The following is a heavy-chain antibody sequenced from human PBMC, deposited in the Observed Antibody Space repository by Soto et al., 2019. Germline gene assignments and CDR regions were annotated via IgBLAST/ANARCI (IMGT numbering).Heavy chain of an antibody. J-gene: IGHJ4*02. D-gene: IGHD2-15*01. CDR1: GYNFGSAW. CDR2: IKPGTSDI. V-gene: IGHV5-51*01. Sequence: GESLKISCKGVGYNFGSAWIGWVRQMPGKCLEWMGLIKPGTSDIRYSPPFRGQVTISADEAVTTAYLQWSGLKASDSAMYYCARQHSFFCDSWGQGTLVTVSS. CDR3: ARQHSFFCDS.